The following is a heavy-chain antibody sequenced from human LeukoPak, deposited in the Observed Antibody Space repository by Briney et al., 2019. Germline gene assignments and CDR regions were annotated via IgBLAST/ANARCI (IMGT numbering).Heavy chain of an antibody. CDR2: ISISSSTI. Sequence: HPGGSLRLSCAASGFTFSSYSMSSVRQAAGKWLEWGSSISISSSTIYYASCVRGRFTSSRDNAKDSLYLQMNRLRAEDTAVYYCARDQYYDFWSGYYSFDYWGQGTLVTVSS. CDR3: ARDQYYDFWSGYYSFDY. CDR1: GFTFSSYS. V-gene: IGHV3-48*01. D-gene: IGHD3-3*01. J-gene: IGHJ4*02.